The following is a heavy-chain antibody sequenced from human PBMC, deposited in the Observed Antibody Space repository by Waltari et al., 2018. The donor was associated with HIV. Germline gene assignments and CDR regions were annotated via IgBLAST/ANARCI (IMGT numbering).Heavy chain of an antibody. CDR2: INHSGST. Sequence: QVQLQQWGAGLLKPSETLSLTCAVYGGSLSGYYWSWIRQPPGKGLEWIGEINHSGSTNYNPSLKSRVTISVDTSKNQFSLKVSSVTAADTAVYYCASYLGDDYYYYGMDVWGQGTTVTVSS. CDR3: ASYLGDDYYYYGMDV. J-gene: IGHJ6*02. CDR1: GGSLSGYY. V-gene: IGHV4-34*01. D-gene: IGHD2-21*02.